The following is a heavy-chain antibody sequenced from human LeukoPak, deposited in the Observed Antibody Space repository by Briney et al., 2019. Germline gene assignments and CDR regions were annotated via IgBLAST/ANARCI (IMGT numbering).Heavy chain of an antibody. D-gene: IGHD3-10*01. CDR3: ARHYMVRGLKPFDY. J-gene: IGHJ4*02. Sequence: SETLSLTCTVSGGSISSYYWSWIRQPPGKGLEWIGYIYYSGSTNYNPSLKHRVTISVDTSKNQFSLKLSSVTAADTAVYYCARHYMVRGLKPFDYWGQGTLVTVSS. CDR1: GGSISSYY. V-gene: IGHV4-59*08. CDR2: IYYSGST.